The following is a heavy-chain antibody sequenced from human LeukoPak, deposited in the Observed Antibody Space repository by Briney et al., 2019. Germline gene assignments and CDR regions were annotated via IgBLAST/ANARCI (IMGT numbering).Heavy chain of an antibody. CDR1: GYTFTSYG. V-gene: IGHV1-18*01. D-gene: IGHD6-13*01. CDR3: ARERIAAAGTVWSDP. CDR2: ISAYNGNT. Sequence: ASVKVSCKASGYTFTSYGISWVRQAPGQGLEWMGWISAYNGNTNYAQKLQGRVTMTTDTSTSTAYMELRSLRSDDTAVYYCARERIAAAGTVWSDPWGQGTLVTVSS. J-gene: IGHJ5*02.